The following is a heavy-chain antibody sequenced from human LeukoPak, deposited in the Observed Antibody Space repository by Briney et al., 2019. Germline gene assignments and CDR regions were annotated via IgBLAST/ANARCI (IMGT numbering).Heavy chain of an antibody. Sequence: GGSLRLSCAASGNYWMHWVRQVPGKGLVWVSHINSDGSWTSYADSVKGRFTISRDNSKNTLYLQMNSLRAEDTAVYYCARDAFSGYSYGYGPWGQGTLVTVSS. J-gene: IGHJ5*02. CDR2: INSDGSWT. V-gene: IGHV3-74*01. CDR1: GNYW. D-gene: IGHD5-18*01. CDR3: ARDAFSGYSYGYGP.